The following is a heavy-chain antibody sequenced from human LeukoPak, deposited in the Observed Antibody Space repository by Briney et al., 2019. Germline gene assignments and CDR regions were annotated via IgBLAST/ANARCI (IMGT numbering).Heavy chain of an antibody. CDR2: ISSSSSYI. CDR3: VRAGLGYCSSTSCYTGDY. Sequence: PGGSLRLSCAASGFTFSSYSMNWVRQAPGKGLEWVSSISSSSSYIYYADSVKGRFTISRDNAKNSLYLQMNSLRAEDTAVYYCVRAGLGYCSSTSCYTGDYWGQGTLVTVSS. J-gene: IGHJ4*02. CDR1: GFTFSSYS. D-gene: IGHD2-2*02. V-gene: IGHV3-21*01.